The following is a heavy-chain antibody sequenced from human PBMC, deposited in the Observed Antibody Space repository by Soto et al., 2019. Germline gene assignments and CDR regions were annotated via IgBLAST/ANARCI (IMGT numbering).Heavy chain of an antibody. J-gene: IGHJ4*02. Sequence: PGGSLRLSCAASGFTFSSYAMSWVRQAPGKGLEWVSTISGRGSNKYYTDSVKGRFTISRDNSKNTLYLQMNSLRAEDTAVYYFSRDGGSGWYPPPYYFDYWGQGTLVTVSS. CDR1: GFTFSSYA. V-gene: IGHV3-23*01. CDR3: SRDGGSGWYPPPYYFDY. CDR2: ISGRGSNK. D-gene: IGHD6-19*01.